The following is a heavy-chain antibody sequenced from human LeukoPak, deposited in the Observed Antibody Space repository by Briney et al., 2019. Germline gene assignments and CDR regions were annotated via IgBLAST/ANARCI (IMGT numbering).Heavy chain of an antibody. CDR1: GFPFSSYS. V-gene: IGHV3-21*01. D-gene: IGHD3-22*01. Sequence: KPGGSLRLSCAASGFPFSSYSMNWVRQAPGKGLEWVSSISSSSIYIYYADSVKGRFTISRDNAKNSLYLQMNSLKAEDTAVYYCARAQTDYYDSSGYYYFDAFDIWGQGTMVTVSS. J-gene: IGHJ3*02. CDR2: ISSSSIYI. CDR3: ARAQTDYYDSSGYYYFDAFDI.